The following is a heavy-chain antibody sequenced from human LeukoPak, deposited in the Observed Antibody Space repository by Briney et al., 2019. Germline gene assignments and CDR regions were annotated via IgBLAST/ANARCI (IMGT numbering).Heavy chain of an antibody. V-gene: IGHV3-30*04. Sequence: GGSLRLSCAASGFTFSSYTMHWVRQAPGKGLEWVAVISYDGNNKYYADSVKGRFTISRDNSKNTLYLQMNSLRAEDTAVYYCAIGVEWLDYWGQGTLVTVSS. D-gene: IGHD3-3*01. CDR2: ISYDGNNK. CDR1: GFTFSSYT. J-gene: IGHJ4*02. CDR3: AIGVEWLDY.